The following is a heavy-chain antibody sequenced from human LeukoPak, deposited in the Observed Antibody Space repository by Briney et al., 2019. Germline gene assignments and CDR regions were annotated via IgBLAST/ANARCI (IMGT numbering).Heavy chain of an antibody. CDR2: IYYSGST. D-gene: IGHD5-18*01. CDR3: ARKGYSYEDYYYGMDV. V-gene: IGHV4-59*08. J-gene: IGHJ6*02. Sequence: SETLSLTCTVSGGSISSYYWSWIRQPPGKGLEWIGYIYYSGSTNYNPSLKSRVTISVDTSKNQFSLKLSSVTAADTAVYYCARKGYSYEDYYYGMDVWGQGTTVTVSS. CDR1: GGSISSYY.